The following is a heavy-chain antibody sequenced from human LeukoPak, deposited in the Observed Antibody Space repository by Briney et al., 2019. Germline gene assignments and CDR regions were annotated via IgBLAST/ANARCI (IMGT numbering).Heavy chain of an antibody. CDR3: ARDKPGVASIAVLGYYDSSGLNY. CDR1: GYSFTGYY. CDR2: INPNSGDT. J-gene: IGHJ4*02. D-gene: IGHD3-22*01. V-gene: IGHV1-2*02. Sequence: VASVKVSCKASGYSFTGYYMHWVRQAPGQGLEWMGWINPNSGDTNYAQKLQGRVTMTTDTSTSTAYMELRSLRSDDTAVYYCARDKPGVASIAVLGYYDSSGLNYWGQGTLVTVSS.